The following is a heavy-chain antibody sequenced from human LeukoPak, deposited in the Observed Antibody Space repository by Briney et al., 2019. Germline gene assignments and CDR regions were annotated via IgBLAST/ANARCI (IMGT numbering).Heavy chain of an antibody. V-gene: IGHV3-23*01. CDR3: ATIAGSNYYGSGSYYRDFDY. CDR1: GFTFSSYA. CDR2: ISGSGGST. D-gene: IGHD3-10*01. J-gene: IGHJ4*02. Sequence: PGGSLRLSCAASGFTFSSYAMSWVRQAPGTGLEWVSAISGSGGSTYYADSVKGRFTISRDNSKNTLYLQMNSLRAEDTAVYYCATIAGSNYYGSGSYYRDFDYWGQGTLVTVSS.